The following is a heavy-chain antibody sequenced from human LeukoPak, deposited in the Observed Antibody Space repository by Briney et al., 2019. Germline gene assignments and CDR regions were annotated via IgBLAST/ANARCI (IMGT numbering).Heavy chain of an antibody. CDR2: IYSDGTT. Sequence: QPGGSLRLSCAASGFSVSSSAMNWVRQAPGKGLEWVSVIYSDGTTYFADSLKGRFTISRDNSKNTLYLQMNSLRAEDTAVYYCATSSGWYPYFDYWGQGTLVTVSS. CDR1: GFSVSSSA. D-gene: IGHD6-19*01. J-gene: IGHJ4*02. V-gene: IGHV3-53*01. CDR3: ATSSGWYPYFDY.